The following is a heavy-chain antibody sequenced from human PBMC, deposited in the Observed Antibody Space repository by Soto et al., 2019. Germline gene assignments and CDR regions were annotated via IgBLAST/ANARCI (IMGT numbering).Heavy chain of an antibody. D-gene: IGHD3-22*01. V-gene: IGHV1-69*13. J-gene: IGHJ5*02. CDR1: GVTFSSYA. CDR3: ARARGYYYDSSGPLASWFDP. Sequence: SVKVSCKASGVTFSSYAISWVRQAPGQGLEWMGGIIPIFGTANYAQKFQGRVTITADESTSTAYMELSSLRSEDTAVHYCARARGYYYDSSGPLASWFDPWGQGTLVTVSS. CDR2: IIPIFGTA.